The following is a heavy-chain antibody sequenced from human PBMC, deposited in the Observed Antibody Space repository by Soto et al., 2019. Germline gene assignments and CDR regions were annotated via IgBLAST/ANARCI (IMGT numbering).Heavy chain of an antibody. CDR1: GFTFSNHY. CDR2: IRNKANSYTT. D-gene: IGHD2-15*01. J-gene: IGHJ4*02. V-gene: IGHV3-72*01. CDR3: ARAEGHCSGGRCCDGLDH. Sequence: EVQLVESGGGLVQPGGSLRLSCAASGFTFSNHYMDWVRQAPGKGLEWVGRIRNKANSYTTEYAASVKGRFTISRDDSTNSLDLQRRSRETEDTAVYFCARAEGHCSGGRCCDGLDHWGQGTLVTVSS.